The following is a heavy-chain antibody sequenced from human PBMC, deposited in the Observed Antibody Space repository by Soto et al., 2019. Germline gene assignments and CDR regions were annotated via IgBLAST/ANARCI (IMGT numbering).Heavy chain of an antibody. Sequence: GGSLRLSCAGSGFAFSTFDIHWVRQAPGKGLEWVSGIGTLSDTFYAASVQGRFTISRQNAKNSVYLQMNSLRAGDTAFYYCARGRSFSYDSTPPPMFDPWRQGNLVTVSS. J-gene: IGHJ5*02. CDR1: GFAFSTFD. V-gene: IGHV3-13*01. CDR3: ARGRSFSYDSTPPPMFDP. D-gene: IGHD3-10*01. CDR2: IGTLSDT.